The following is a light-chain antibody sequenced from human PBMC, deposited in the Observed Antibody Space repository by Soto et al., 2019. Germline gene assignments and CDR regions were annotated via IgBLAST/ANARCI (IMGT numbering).Light chain of an antibody. CDR3: QQYGSSPWT. CDR1: QSVSSSY. Sequence: IGLRQDQGTLSWCPGETATLACRSSQSVSSSYLAWYQRKPGQAPRLLIYGASSRATGIPDRFSGSGSGTDFTLTISRLEPEDFAVYYCQQYGSSPWTFGQGTKVDIK. J-gene: IGKJ1*01. V-gene: IGKV3-20*01. CDR2: GAS.